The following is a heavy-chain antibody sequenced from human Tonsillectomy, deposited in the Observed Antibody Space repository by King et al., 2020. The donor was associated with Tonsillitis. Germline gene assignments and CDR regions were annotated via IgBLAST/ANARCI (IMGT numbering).Heavy chain of an antibody. CDR3: ARVLVVGYSYGFRSWYFDL. Sequence: VQLQQWGAGLLKPSETLSLTCAVFRGSFSGYYWSWIRQPPGKGLEWIGEINHSGSTNYNTSLKSRVTISVDTSKNQLSLNLSSVTAADTAVYYCARVLVVGYSYGFRSWYFDLWGRGTLVTVSS. CDR2: INHSGST. CDR1: RGSFSGYY. J-gene: IGHJ2*01. V-gene: IGHV4-34*01. D-gene: IGHD5-18*01.